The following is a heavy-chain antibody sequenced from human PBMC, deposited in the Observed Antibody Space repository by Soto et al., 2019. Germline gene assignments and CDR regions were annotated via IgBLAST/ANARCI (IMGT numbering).Heavy chain of an antibody. CDR1: GFTFSSYA. CDR2: ISGSGGST. V-gene: IGHV3-23*01. J-gene: IGHJ1*01. CDR3: AKGKERYYDSSGYYFWH. Sequence: LRLSCAASGFTFSSYAMSWVRQAPGKGLEWVSAISGSGGSTYYADSVKGRFTISRDNSKNTLYLQMNSLRAEDTAVYYCAKGKERYYDSSGYYFWHWGQGTLVTVSS. D-gene: IGHD3-22*01.